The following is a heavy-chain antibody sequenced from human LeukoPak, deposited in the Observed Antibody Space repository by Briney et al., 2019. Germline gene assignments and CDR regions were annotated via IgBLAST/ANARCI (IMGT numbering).Heavy chain of an antibody. V-gene: IGHV3-30*02. J-gene: IGHJ4*02. CDR1: GFTFSSYG. Sequence: PGGSLRLSCAASGFTFSSYGVHWVRQAPGKGLEWVAFIRYDGSNKFYADSVKGRFTISRDNPRNTLYLQMNSLRAEDTAMYHCAKEWELTYWGQGTLVTVSS. CDR2: IRYDGSNK. D-gene: IGHD1-26*01. CDR3: AKEWELTY.